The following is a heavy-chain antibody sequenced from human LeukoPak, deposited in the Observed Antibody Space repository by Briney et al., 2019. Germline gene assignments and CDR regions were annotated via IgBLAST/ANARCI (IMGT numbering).Heavy chain of an antibody. J-gene: IGHJ4*02. CDR2: IYYSGST. V-gene: IGHV4-59*01. CDR3: ARGPSRGVSYFDY. CDR1: GGAISSYY. Sequence: SETLSLTCTVSGGAISSYYWSWIRQPPGKGLEWIGYIYYSGSTNYNPSLKSRVTISVDTSKNQFSLKLTSVTAADTAVYYCARGPSRGVSYFDYWGQGTLVTVSS. D-gene: IGHD3-10*01.